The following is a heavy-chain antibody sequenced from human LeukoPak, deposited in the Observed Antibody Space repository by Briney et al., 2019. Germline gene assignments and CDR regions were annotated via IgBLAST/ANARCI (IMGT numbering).Heavy chain of an antibody. CDR1: GFTFSDYY. Sequence: GGSLRLSCAASGFTFSDYYMSWIRQAPGKGLEWISYITSSGSTIYYTDSVKGRFTISRDNAKNSLYLQMNSLRAEDTAVYYCAREGRCSSTSCYATYYYMDVWGKGTTVTVSS. CDR3: AREGRCSSTSCYATYYYMDV. V-gene: IGHV3-11*04. D-gene: IGHD2-2*01. CDR2: ITSSGSTI. J-gene: IGHJ6*03.